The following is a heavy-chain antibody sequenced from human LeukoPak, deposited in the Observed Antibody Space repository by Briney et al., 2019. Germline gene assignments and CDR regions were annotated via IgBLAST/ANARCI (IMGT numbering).Heavy chain of an antibody. CDR3: ARVIQRGRQDIGADNDYFYYYMDV. V-gene: IGHV3-11*04. Sequence: GGSLRLSCAASGFTFSDYNMRWIRQAPGKGLEWVSSISRSGSTKYYADSLKGRITLSRDNAKNSLYLQMNSLRADDTAVYFCARVIQRGRQDIGADNDYFYYYMDVWGKGTTVTVSS. J-gene: IGHJ6*03. CDR1: GFTFSDYN. CDR2: ISRSGSTK. D-gene: IGHD2-15*01.